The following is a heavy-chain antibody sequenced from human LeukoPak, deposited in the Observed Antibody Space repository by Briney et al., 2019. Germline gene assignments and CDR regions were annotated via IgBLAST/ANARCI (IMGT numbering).Heavy chain of an antibody. CDR1: GGSISNYY. D-gene: IGHD3-22*01. CDR2: IYTSGST. Sequence: SETPSLTCTVSGGSISNYYWSWIRQPAGKGLEWIGRIYTSGSTNYNPSLKSRVTMSVDTSKNQFSLKLSSVTAADTAVYYCARGYYDSSGYYVDWGQGTLVTVSS. V-gene: IGHV4-4*07. J-gene: IGHJ4*02. CDR3: ARGYYDSSGYYVD.